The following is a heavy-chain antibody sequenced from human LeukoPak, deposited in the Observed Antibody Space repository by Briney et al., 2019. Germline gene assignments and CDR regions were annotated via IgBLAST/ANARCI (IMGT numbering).Heavy chain of an antibody. CDR1: GFTFSSYW. CDR3: ARDPTPHYDFWSGLELGGYMDV. CDR2: INSDGSST. V-gene: IGHV3-74*01. Sequence: PGGSLRLSCAASGFTFSSYWMHWVRQAPGKGLVWVSRINSDGSSTSYADSVKGRFTISRDNAKNTLYLQMNSLRAEDTAVYYCARDPTPHYDFWSGLELGGYMDVWGKGTTVTVSS. D-gene: IGHD3-3*01. J-gene: IGHJ6*03.